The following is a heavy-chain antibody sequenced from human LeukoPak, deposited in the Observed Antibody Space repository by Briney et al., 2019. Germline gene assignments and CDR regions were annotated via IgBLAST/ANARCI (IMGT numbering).Heavy chain of an antibody. Sequence: PSETLSLTCTVSGGSISSYYWSWIRQPAGKGLEWIGRIYTSGSTNYNPSLKSRVTMSVDTSKNQFSLKLSSVTAADTAVYYCARGECSSTSCYRYYFDYWGQGTLVTVSS. V-gene: IGHV4-4*07. CDR1: GGSISSYY. J-gene: IGHJ4*02. D-gene: IGHD2-2*01. CDR2: IYTSGST. CDR3: ARGECSSTSCYRYYFDY.